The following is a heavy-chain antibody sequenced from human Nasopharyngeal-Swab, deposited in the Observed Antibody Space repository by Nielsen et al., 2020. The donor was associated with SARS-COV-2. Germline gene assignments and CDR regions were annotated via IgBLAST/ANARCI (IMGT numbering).Heavy chain of an antibody. V-gene: IGHV3-13*05. J-gene: IGHJ6*03. CDR3: ARGGRGSQYYMDV. Sequence: GESLKISCEASGFTFSTYDMHWVRQVTGKGLEWVSAIGIAGDPYYAGSVKGRFTISRENAKNSLYLQMNSLRAGDTAVYYCARGGRGSQYYMDVWGKGTTVTVSS. CDR2: IGIAGDP. D-gene: IGHD1-26*01. CDR1: GFTFSTYD.